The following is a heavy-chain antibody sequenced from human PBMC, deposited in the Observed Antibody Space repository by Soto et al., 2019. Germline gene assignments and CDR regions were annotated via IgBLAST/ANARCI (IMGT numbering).Heavy chain of an antibody. CDR2: IYYSGST. Sequence: QVQLRESGPGLVKPSETLSLTCTVSGGSVSSGNYYWSWIRQPPGKGLEWIGYIYYSGSTNFNPSLKSRVTISVDTSKNQFSLKLSSVTAADTAVYYCARGVGVVTFFDYWGQGTLVTVSS. D-gene: IGHD3-3*01. V-gene: IGHV4-61*01. CDR3: ARGVGVVTFFDY. CDR1: GGSVSSGNYY. J-gene: IGHJ4*02.